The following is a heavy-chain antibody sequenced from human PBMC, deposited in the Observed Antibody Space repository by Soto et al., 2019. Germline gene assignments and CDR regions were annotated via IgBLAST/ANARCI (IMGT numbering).Heavy chain of an antibody. CDR3: ARMASLYCSGGSCYPTYGMDV. CDR1: GFTFSSYA. D-gene: IGHD2-15*01. CDR2: ISYDGSNK. J-gene: IGHJ6*02. Sequence: QVQLVESGGGVVQPGRSLRLSCAASGFTFSSYAMHWVRQAPGKGLEWVAVISYDGSNKYYADSVKGRFTISRDNSKNTLYLQMNSLRAEDTAVYYWARMASLYCSGGSCYPTYGMDVWGQGTTVTVSS. V-gene: IGHV3-30-3*01.